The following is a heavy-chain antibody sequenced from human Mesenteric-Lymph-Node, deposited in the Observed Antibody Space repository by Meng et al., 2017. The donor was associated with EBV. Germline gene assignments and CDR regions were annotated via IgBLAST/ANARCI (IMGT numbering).Heavy chain of an antibody. V-gene: IGHV3-74*01. J-gene: IGHJ4*02. CDR1: GFTFSSYA. CDR2: IYSDGATT. Sequence: VQLVESGGGLVPAGGPLTLFWAASGFTFSSYAMHWVRQAPGKGLVWVSRIYSDGATTGYADSVKGRFTISRDNAKKTLYLQMNSLRAEDTAVYYCAREVGGPGYWGQGTLVTVSS. CDR3: AREVGGPGY. D-gene: IGHD3-16*01.